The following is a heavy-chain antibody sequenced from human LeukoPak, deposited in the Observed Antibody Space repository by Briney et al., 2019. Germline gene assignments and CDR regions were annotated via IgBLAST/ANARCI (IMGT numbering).Heavy chain of an antibody. Sequence: SETLSLTCTVSGGSISYYHWSWIRQPPGKGLEWIGYIYYSGTTNYNPSLKSRVTISVDTSKNQFSLKLSSVTAADTAVYYCATGIHGIAAAGDYYFDYWGQGTLVTVSS. V-gene: IGHV4-59*01. J-gene: IGHJ4*02. D-gene: IGHD6-13*01. CDR1: GGSISYYH. CDR2: IYYSGTT. CDR3: ATGIHGIAAAGDYYFDY.